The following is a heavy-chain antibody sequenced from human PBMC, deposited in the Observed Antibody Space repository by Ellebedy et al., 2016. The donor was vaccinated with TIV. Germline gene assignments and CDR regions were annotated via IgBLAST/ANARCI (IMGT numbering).Heavy chain of an antibody. D-gene: IGHD2-15*01. CDR1: GFTFSSYN. CDR2: ITSTGTAI. J-gene: IGHJ5*02. CDR3: ARVVDAIPGRFDP. Sequence: GGSLRLSCAASGFTFSSYNMNWVRQAPGKGLEWVAYITSTGTAIYYADSVRGRFTISRDNAKNSLFLQMNSLRAEDTAVYYCARVVDAIPGRFDPWGQGTLVTVSS. V-gene: IGHV3-48*03.